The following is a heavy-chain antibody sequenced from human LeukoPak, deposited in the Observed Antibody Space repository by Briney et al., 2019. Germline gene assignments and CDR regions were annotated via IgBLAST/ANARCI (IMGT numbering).Heavy chain of an antibody. CDR3: ATRVGATDFFYNY. CDR2: MNPNSGNT. J-gene: IGHJ4*02. D-gene: IGHD1-26*01. CDR1: GYTFTSYD. Sequence: ASVKVSCKASGYTFTSYDINWVRQATGQGLEWMGWMNPNSGNTGYAQKFQGRVTMTRNTSISTAYMELSSLRSEDTAVYYCATRVGATDFFYNYWGQGTLVTVSS. V-gene: IGHV1-8*01.